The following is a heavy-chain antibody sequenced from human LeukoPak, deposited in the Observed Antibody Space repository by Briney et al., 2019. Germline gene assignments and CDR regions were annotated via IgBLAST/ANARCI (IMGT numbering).Heavy chain of an antibody. CDR2: MNPNSGNT. Sequence: GASVKVSCKASGYTFTSYDINWVRQATGQGLEWMGWMNPNSGNTGYAQKFQGRVTMTRNTSISTAYMELSSLRSEDTAVYYCARGRTGLRILWFGELFFYFDYWGQGTLVTVSS. D-gene: IGHD3-10*01. J-gene: IGHJ4*02. V-gene: IGHV1-8*01. CDR1: GYTFTSYD. CDR3: ARGRTGLRILWFGELFFYFDY.